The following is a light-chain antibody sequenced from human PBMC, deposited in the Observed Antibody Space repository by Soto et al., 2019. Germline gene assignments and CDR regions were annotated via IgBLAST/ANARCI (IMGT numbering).Light chain of an antibody. CDR1: QSVSSY. Sequence: EIVLTQSPATLSLSPGERATLSCRASQSVSSYLAWYQQKPGQAPRLLIYDASNRATGIPARFSGSGSGTDFTLTISSLEPEDFAVYYWQQRSNWPYTVGQGTKLEIK. CDR2: DAS. V-gene: IGKV3-11*01. CDR3: QQRSNWPYT. J-gene: IGKJ2*01.